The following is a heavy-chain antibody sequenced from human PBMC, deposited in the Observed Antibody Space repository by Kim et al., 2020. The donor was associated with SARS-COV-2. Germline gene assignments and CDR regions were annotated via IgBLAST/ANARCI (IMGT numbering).Heavy chain of an antibody. Sequence: SETLSLTCGVYGGSLSGYHWRWIRQSPEKGLEWIGEINESGNINYNLSLKSRVTMSVDTSKNQFSLRLKSVTAADTAVYYCARNDFWCGPTALDVFDVWG. D-gene: IGHD3-3*01. CDR3: ARNDFWCGPTALDVFDV. J-gene: IGHJ3*01. V-gene: IGHV4-34*01. CDR2: INESGNI. CDR1: GGSLSGYH.